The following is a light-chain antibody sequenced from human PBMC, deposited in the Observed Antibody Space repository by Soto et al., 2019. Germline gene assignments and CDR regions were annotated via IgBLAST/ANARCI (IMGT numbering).Light chain of an antibody. CDR2: DAS. V-gene: IGKV3-11*01. Sequence: VWTQSPATLSLSPGDRATLSCRASLRVSSYLAWFQHKPGQAPRLLIYDASNRATGIPATFSCSGSGTVFTLTISSLEHEDFAVYYCQQRSNWQRTFGQGNKVEIK. CDR3: QQRSNWQRT. CDR1: LRVSSY. J-gene: IGKJ1*01.